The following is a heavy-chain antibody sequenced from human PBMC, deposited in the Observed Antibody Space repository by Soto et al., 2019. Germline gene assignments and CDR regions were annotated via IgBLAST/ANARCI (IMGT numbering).Heavy chain of an antibody. CDR3: ARRGGDY. Sequence: QVQLVQSGAEVKKPGASVKVSCKASGYTFTSYYMHWVRQAPGQGLEWMGIINPSGGSTSYAQKFQGRVTLTRDTPPSTVDMELSCLRSEDTAVYYCARRGGDYWGQGTLVTVSS. D-gene: IGHD3-16*01. V-gene: IGHV1-46*01. J-gene: IGHJ4*02. CDR2: INPSGGST. CDR1: GYTFTSYY.